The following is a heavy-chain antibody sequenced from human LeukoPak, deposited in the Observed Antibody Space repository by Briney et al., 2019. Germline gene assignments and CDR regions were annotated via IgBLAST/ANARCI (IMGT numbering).Heavy chain of an antibody. J-gene: IGHJ2*01. CDR2: TYDSGST. V-gene: IGHV4-39*01. CDR1: GGSISRSNSS. D-gene: IGHD2-15*01. CDR3: TNSGGNWYFDL. Sequence: SETLSLTCTVAGGSISRSNSSWGWIRQPPGKGLEWIGNTYDSGSTYYNPSLKSRGAIFVDTSKNQFSLRLSCVTAADTALYDCTNSGGNWYFDLWGRGTLVTVSS.